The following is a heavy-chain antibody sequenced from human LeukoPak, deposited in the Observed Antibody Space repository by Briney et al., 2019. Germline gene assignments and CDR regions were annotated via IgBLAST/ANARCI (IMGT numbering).Heavy chain of an antibody. V-gene: IGHV3-23*01. CDR2: ISGSGGST. CDR3: TKDFSARSLPVVVITTGGDAFDI. D-gene: IGHD3-22*01. J-gene: IGHJ3*02. Sequence: PGGSLRLSCAASGFTFSSYAMSWVRQAPGKGLDWVSAISGSGGSTYYADSVKGRFTISRGHSKDTLYLQMSSLRAEATDVYYCTKDFSARSLPVVVITTGGDAFDIWGQGTMVTVSS. CDR1: GFTFSSYA.